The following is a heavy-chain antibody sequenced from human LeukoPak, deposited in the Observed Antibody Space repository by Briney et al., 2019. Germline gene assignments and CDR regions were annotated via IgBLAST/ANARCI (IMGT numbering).Heavy chain of an antibody. Sequence: GASLQISCQGSGSSFTSYWIGGVRQLPGKGLEGMGIIYPGDSDTRYSPSFQGQVTISADKSISTAYLQWSSLKASDTAMYYCARDSGIAARSYYYGMDVWGQGTTVTVSS. CDR3: ARDSGIAARSYYYGMDV. V-gene: IGHV5-51*01. D-gene: IGHD6-6*01. CDR1: GSSFTSYW. J-gene: IGHJ6*02. CDR2: IYPGDSDT.